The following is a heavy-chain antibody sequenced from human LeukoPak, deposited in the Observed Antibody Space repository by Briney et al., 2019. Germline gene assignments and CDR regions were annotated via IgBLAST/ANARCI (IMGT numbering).Heavy chain of an antibody. CDR3: AVITHPTDDAFDI. D-gene: IGHD3-10*01. V-gene: IGHV1-8*01. J-gene: IGHJ3*02. CDR1: GYTFTSYD. Sequence: ASVKVSCKASGYTFTSYDINWVRQAPGQGLEWMGWMNPNSGNTGYAQKFQGRVTMTRNTSISTAYMELSSLRSVDTAVYYCAVITHPTDDAFDIWGQGTMVTVSS. CDR2: MNPNSGNT.